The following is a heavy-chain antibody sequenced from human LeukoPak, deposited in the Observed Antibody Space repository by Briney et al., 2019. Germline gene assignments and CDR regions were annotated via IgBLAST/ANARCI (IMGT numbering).Heavy chain of an antibody. CDR2: ISAYNGNT. V-gene: IGHV1-18*01. D-gene: IGHD6-19*01. Sequence: ASVKVSCKASGYTFTSNGISWVRQAPGQGLEWMGWISAYNGNTNYAQKLQGRVTMTTDTSTSTAYMELRSLRSDDTAVYYCARDGYSSGWYQSYYYYMDVWGKGTTVTVSS. J-gene: IGHJ6*03. CDR3: ARDGYSSGWYQSYYYYMDV. CDR1: GYTFTSNG.